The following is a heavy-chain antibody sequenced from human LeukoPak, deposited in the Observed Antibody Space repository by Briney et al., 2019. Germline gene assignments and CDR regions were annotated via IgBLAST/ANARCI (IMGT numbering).Heavy chain of an antibody. CDR3: APYCSGGSCYGVDY. J-gene: IGHJ4*02. Sequence: PGGSQRFSCAASGSTFSSYAMSWVRQAPGKGLEWVLAISGSGCSTYYADSVRGRFTISRDNSKNTLYLQMNSLRAEDTAVYYCAPYCSGGSCYGVDYWGQGTLVTVSS. D-gene: IGHD2-15*01. CDR1: GSTFSSYA. V-gene: IGHV3-23*01. CDR2: ISGSGCST.